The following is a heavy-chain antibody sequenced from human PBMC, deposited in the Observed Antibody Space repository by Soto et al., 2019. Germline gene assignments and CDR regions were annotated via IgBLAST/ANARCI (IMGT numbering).Heavy chain of an antibody. CDR1: VFTPSNTW. Sequence: GGSLRLSCPASVFTPSNTWMSWVRQAPGKGVEWVGRIKSKTAGGTTDYAAPVKGRLTISRDDSTNTLYLKMISLQTADTAVYYCTTDRYYYDRSGFFAYWGQGTLVTVSS. J-gene: IGHJ4*02. CDR3: TTDRYYYDRSGFFAY. V-gene: IGHV3-15*01. CDR2: IKSKTAGGTT. D-gene: IGHD3-22*01.